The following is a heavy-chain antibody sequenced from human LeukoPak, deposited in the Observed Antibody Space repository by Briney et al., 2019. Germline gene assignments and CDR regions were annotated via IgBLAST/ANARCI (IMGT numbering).Heavy chain of an antibody. CDR3: ARDKAGTEQWLGYFDY. Sequence: QTGGSLRLSCAASGFTFSSYGMHWVRQAPGKGLEWVAFIRYDGSNKYYADSVKGRFTISRDNSKNTLYLQINSLRAEDTAVYYCARDKAGTEQWLGYFDYWGQGTLVAVSS. D-gene: IGHD6-19*01. CDR2: IRYDGSNK. V-gene: IGHV3-30*02. J-gene: IGHJ4*02. CDR1: GFTFSSYG.